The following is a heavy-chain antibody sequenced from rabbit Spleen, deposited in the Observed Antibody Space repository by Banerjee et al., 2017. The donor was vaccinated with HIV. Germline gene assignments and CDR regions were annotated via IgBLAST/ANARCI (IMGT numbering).Heavy chain of an antibody. J-gene: IGHJ6*01. Sequence: QDQLEESGGGLVKPEGSLTLTCKASGFSFSDRDVMCWVRQAPGKGLEWIACINTSTGKAVCANWAEGRFTITKTTSTTVALQMTSLTVADAAAYFCARDAGTSFSAYDMDLWGPGTLVTVS. CDR1: GFSFSDRDV. CDR3: ARDAGTSFSAYDMDL. V-gene: IGHV1S45*01. D-gene: IGHD8-1*01. CDR2: INTSTGKA.